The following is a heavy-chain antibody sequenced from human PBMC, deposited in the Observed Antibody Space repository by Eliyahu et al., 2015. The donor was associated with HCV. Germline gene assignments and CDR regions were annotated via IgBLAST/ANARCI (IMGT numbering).Heavy chain of an antibody. CDR1: GFTFSXYA. Sequence: EVQLLESGGGLVQPGGSLRLSCAASGFTFSXYAXSWVRQAPGKGLEWVSAISGSGGSTYYADSVKGRFTISRDNSKNTLYLQMNSLRAEDTAVYYCAKDVWGSSSSIPRPREADMEWGQGTLGTVSS. CDR3: AKDVWGSSSSIPRPREADME. V-gene: IGHV3-23*01. CDR2: ISGSGGST. D-gene: IGHD6-13*01. J-gene: IGHJ4*02.